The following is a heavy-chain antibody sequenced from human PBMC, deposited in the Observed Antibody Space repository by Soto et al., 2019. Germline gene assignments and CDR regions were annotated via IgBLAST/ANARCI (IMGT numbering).Heavy chain of an antibody. CDR3: ARGPYCGGDCYAGNDP. J-gene: IGHJ5*02. D-gene: IGHD2-21*02. CDR2: ISFSSTYT. V-gene: IGHV3-11*06. Sequence: QVQLVESGGGLVKPGESLRLSCAASGFTFSDYYMTWIRQAPGKGLEWVSHISFSSTYTNYADSVKGRFTISRDDAKNSLYLQMNSRRADDTAVYYCARGPYCGGDCYAGNDPWGQGTLVNVS. CDR1: GFTFSDYY.